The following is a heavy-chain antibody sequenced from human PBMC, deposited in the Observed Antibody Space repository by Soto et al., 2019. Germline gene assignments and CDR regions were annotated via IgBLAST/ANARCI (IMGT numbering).Heavy chain of an antibody. J-gene: IGHJ5*01. CDR2: VSPNGQGI. Sequence: EVQLLESGGGLVQPGGSLRLSCAASGFTLGRYGMSWVRQAPGKGLEWVSAVSPNGQGIYYADSVRGRFTISRDNAKNSLYLQMNSLRAEDTAVYYCARARGVDSWGQGTLVTVSS. V-gene: IGHV3-23*01. CDR1: GFTLGRYG. D-gene: IGHD3-16*01. CDR3: ARARGVDS.